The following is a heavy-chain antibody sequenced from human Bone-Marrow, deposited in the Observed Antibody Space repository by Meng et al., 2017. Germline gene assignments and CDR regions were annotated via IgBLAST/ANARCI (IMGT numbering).Heavy chain of an antibody. CDR2: INPNRGGT. CDR1: GYTFTGYY. CDR3: ARAGYCSGGSCPDY. D-gene: IGHD2-15*01. Sequence: ASVKVSCKASGYTFTGYYMHWVRQAPGQGLEWIGRINPNRGGTNYEQKFQGRVSMTRDMYINIVYMEVSRLRSDDTAVYYCARAGYCSGGSCPDYWGQGTLVTVSS. J-gene: IGHJ4*02. V-gene: IGHV1-2*06.